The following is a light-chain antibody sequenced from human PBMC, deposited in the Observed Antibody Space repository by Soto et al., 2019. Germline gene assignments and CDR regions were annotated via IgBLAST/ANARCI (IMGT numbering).Light chain of an antibody. J-gene: IGKJ4*01. V-gene: IGKV3-15*01. CDR1: QSVSSK. CDR3: HQYASWPLT. Sequence: EIVMTQSPATLSVSPGERATLSCRASQSVSSKLAWYQQKPGQAPRLLIYDASTRATGIPARFSGSGSGTEFTLTISSLQSEDFAVYYCHQYASWPLTFGGGGQIGDQT. CDR2: DAS.